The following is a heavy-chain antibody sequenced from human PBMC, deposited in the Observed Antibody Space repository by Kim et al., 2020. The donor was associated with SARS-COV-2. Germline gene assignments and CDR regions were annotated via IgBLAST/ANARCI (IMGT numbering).Heavy chain of an antibody. V-gene: IGHV3-23*01. CDR2: GSGGST. CDR3: AKRLDI. Sequence: GSGGSTYYAESVKGRFTISRESSKNTLYLQMNSLRAEDTAVYYCAKRLDIWGQGTMVTVSS. J-gene: IGHJ3*02.